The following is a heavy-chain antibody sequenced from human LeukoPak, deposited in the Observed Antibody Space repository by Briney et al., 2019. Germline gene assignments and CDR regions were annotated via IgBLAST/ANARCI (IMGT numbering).Heavy chain of an antibody. J-gene: IGHJ5*02. V-gene: IGHV1-2*02. CDR3: ARATPRYCSSTSCSRFDP. Sequence: ASVKVSCKASGYTFTGYYMHWVRQAPGQGLEWMGWINPNSGGTNYAQKFQGRVTMTRDTSISTAYMELSRLRSDDTAVYYCARATPRYCSSTSCSRFDPWGQGTLVTVSS. CDR1: GYTFTGYY. D-gene: IGHD2-2*01. CDR2: INPNSGGT.